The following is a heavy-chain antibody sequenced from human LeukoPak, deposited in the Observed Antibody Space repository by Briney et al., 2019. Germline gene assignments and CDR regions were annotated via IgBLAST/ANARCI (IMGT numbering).Heavy chain of an antibody. Sequence: GGSLRLSCAASGFTFSSYSMSWVRHAPPKGREWVSSLIISSGYIYYAASVKSRFTISRDTAKNPLSLQMNSPTAADTAVYYCARGGIAAASNLDYWGQGTLVTVPS. D-gene: IGHD6-13*01. V-gene: IGHV3-21*01. CDR3: ARGGIAAASNLDY. CDR2: LIISSGYI. J-gene: IGHJ4*02. CDR1: GFTFSSYS.